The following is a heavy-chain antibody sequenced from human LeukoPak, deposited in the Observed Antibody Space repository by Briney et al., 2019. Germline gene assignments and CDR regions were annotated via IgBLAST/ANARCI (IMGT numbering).Heavy chain of an antibody. CDR1: GFTFSSYG. V-gene: IGHV3-30*02. CDR3: AKRWAGDYTLPLIDY. Sequence: GGSLRLSCAASGFTFSSYGMHWVRQAPGKGLEWVAFIRYDGSNKYYADSVKGRFTISRDNSKNTLYLQMNSLRAEDTAVYYCAKRWAGDYTLPLIDYWGQGTLVTVSS. CDR2: IRYDGSNK. D-gene: IGHD4-11*01. J-gene: IGHJ4*02.